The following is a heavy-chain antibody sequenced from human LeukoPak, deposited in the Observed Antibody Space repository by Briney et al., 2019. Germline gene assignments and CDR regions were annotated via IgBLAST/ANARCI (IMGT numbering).Heavy chain of an antibody. V-gene: IGHV3-21*01. CDR2: ISSSSSYI. D-gene: IGHD3-9*01. CDR1: GFTFSSYS. J-gene: IGHJ6*02. CDR3: ARDTYYDILTGYLYYYYYYGMDV. Sequence: GGSLRLSCAASGFTFSSYSMNWVRQAPGKGLEWVSSISSSSSYIYYADSVKGRFTISRDNAKNSLYLQMNSLRAEDTAVYHCARDTYYDILTGYLYYYYYYGMDVWGQGTTVTVSS.